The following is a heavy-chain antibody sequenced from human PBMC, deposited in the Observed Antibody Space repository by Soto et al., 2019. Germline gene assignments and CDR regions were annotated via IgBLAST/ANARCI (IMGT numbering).Heavy chain of an antibody. D-gene: IGHD2-2*01. J-gene: IGHJ6*02. V-gene: IGHV1-69*12. CDR1: GGTFSSYA. CDR3: ARHVPAAGYYYGMDV. Sequence: QVQLVQSGAEVKKPGSSVKVSCKASGGTFSSYAISWVRQAPGQGLEWMGGLIPIFGTANYAQKFQVRVTITADDSTSTAYMELSSLRSDDTAVYYCARHVPAAGYYYGMDVWGQATTVTVSS. CDR2: LIPIFGTA.